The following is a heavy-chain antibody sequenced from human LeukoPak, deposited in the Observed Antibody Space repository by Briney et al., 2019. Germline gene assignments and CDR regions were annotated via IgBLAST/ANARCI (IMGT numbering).Heavy chain of an antibody. V-gene: IGHV3-23*01. CDR1: GFTFSSYA. J-gene: IGHJ5*02. CDR3: AKARDDYNYYWFDP. CDR2: ISGGYTAAT. Sequence: PGGSLRLSCAASGFTFSSYAMSWVRQAPRKGLEWVSAISGGYTAATDYADSVKGRFTISRDNYDNTLYLEMNSLRAEDTALYYCAKARDDYNYYWFDPWGQGTLVTVSS. D-gene: IGHD5-24*01.